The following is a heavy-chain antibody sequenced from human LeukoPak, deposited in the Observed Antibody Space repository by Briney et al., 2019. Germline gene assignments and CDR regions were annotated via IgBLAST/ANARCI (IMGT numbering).Heavy chain of an antibody. D-gene: IGHD3-10*01. CDR3: AKDRGIISDY. J-gene: IGHJ4*02. CDR1: GFTFSSYG. Sequence: GGSLRLSCAASGFTFSSYGMTWVRQAPGKGLEWVSTISGSGGSTYYADSVKGRFTISRDNSKNTLYLQMNSLRAEDTAVYYCAKDRGIISDYWGQGTLVTVSS. CDR2: ISGSGGST. V-gene: IGHV3-23*01.